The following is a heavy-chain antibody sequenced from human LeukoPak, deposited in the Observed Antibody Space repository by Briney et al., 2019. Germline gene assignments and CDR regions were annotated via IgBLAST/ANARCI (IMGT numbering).Heavy chain of an antibody. D-gene: IGHD3-9*01. CDR1: GFTFSSYE. V-gene: IGHV3-48*03. J-gene: IGHJ5*02. CDR2: ISSSGSTI. CDR3: ARVHILTGGFDP. Sequence: GGSLRLSCAASGFTFSSYEMNWVRQAPGKGLEWVSYISSSGSTIYYADSVKGRFTISRDNAKNSLYLQMNSLRAEDTAVYYCARVHILTGGFDPWGQGTLVTVSS.